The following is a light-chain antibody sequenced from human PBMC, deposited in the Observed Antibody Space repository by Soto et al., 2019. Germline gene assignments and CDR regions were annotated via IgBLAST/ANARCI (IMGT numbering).Light chain of an antibody. CDR2: KAS. Sequence: DIQMTQLLPPLPPSLETGAPITARASRIFISWLAWYQQNPGKAPKLLIYKASSLEGGIPSRFSGSGSETEFTLTISSLQPEDFATYYCQQYNSYQYTFGQGTKLEIK. CDR1: RIFISW. CDR3: QQYNSYQYT. V-gene: IGKV1-5*03. J-gene: IGKJ2*01.